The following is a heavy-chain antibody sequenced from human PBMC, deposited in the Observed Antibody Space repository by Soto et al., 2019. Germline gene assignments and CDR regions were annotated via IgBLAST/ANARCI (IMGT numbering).Heavy chain of an antibody. V-gene: IGHV4-59*01. CDR2: IYYSGST. CDR1: GGSISSYY. J-gene: IGHJ4*02. Sequence: SETRSLTCTVSGGSISSYYWSWIRQPPGKGLEWIGYIYYSGSTNYNPSLKSRVTISVDTSTNQFSLKLSSVTAADTAVYYCARVKGYSYGYGSDAYFDYWGQGTLVTVSS. D-gene: IGHD5-18*01. CDR3: ARVKGYSYGYGSDAYFDY.